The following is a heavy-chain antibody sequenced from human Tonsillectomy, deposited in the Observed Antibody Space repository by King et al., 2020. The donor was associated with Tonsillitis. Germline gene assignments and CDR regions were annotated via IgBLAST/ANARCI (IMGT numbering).Heavy chain of an antibody. CDR3: VKDGYCSSSSCYYYFDY. CDR2: ISSNGGST. J-gene: IGHJ4*02. D-gene: IGHD2-2*01. V-gene: IGHV3-64D*06. Sequence: VQLVESGGGLVQPGGSLRLSCSASGFTFSSYAMHWVRQAPGKGLEYVSAISSNGGSTYYADAVKGIFTISRDNSKNTPYLQMSSLRAEDTAVYYCVKDGYCSSSSCYYYFDYWGQGTLVTVSS. CDR1: GFTFSSYA.